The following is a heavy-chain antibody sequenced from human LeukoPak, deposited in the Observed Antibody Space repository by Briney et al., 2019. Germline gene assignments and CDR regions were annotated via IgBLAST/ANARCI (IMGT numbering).Heavy chain of an antibody. CDR3: ARGDYYDSSGYYFHHLDYFDY. V-gene: IGHV4-31*03. J-gene: IGHJ4*02. CDR2: IYYSGST. CDR1: GGSISSGGYY. Sequence: PSETLSLTCTVSGGSISSGGYYWSWIRQHPGKGLEWIGYIYYSGSTYYNPSLKSRVTISVDTSKHQFSLKLSSVTAADTAVYYCARGDYYDSSGYYFHHLDYFDYWGQGTLVTVSS. D-gene: IGHD3-22*01.